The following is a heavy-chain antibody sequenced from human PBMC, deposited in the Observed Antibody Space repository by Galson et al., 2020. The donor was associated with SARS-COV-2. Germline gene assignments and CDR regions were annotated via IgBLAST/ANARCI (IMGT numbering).Heavy chain of an antibody. V-gene: IGHV4-39*01. CDR2: IYYSGST. D-gene: IGHD3-22*01. CDR1: GGSISSSSYY. Sequence: SETLSLTCTVSGGSISSSSYYWGWIRQPPGKGLEWIGSIYYSGSTYYNPSLKSRVTISVDTSKNQFSLKLSSVTAADTAVYYFARLKWYYYDSSGYYDAFDIWGQGTMVTVSS. CDR3: ARLKWYYYDSSGYYDAFDI. J-gene: IGHJ3*02.